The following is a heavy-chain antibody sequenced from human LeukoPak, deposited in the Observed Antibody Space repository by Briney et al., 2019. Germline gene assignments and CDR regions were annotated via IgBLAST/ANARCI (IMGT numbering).Heavy chain of an antibody. Sequence: SQTLSLTCAVYGVSFSGYYWTWIRQSPGKGLEWIGEINHSGSTNYNPSLKSRVTISVDTSKNQFSLKLSSVTAADTAVYYCARSWPGSFFADYWGQGTLVTVSS. V-gene: IGHV4-34*01. CDR2: INHSGST. J-gene: IGHJ4*02. D-gene: IGHD3-10*01. CDR1: GVSFSGYY. CDR3: ARSWPGSFFADY.